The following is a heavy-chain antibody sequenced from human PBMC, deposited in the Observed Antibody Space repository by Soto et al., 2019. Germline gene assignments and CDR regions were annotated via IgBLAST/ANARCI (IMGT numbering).Heavy chain of an antibody. CDR3: ARDGKGAVYTHGPYCFDY. V-gene: IGHV3-48*02. D-gene: IGHD1-1*01. J-gene: IGHJ4*02. CDR2: ITSTSSAI. CDR1: GFPFSFYS. Sequence: GGSLRLSYAASGFPFSFYSMNCVRQATGKGLEWISYITSTSSAINYADSVRGRFTISRDNAMRSLFLHMNSLRDEDTAVYYCARDGKGAVYTHGPYCFDYSGQAALVTLSS.